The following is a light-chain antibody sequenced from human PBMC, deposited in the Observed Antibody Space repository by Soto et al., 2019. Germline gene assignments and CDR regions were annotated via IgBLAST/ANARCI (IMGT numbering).Light chain of an antibody. CDR2: GAS. CDR1: QSVSSTY. Sequence: VMTQSPDTLSASPGERVSLSCRASQSVSSTYLAWYQHKPGQAPRLLIYGASTRATGIPDRFSGSGSGTDFTLTISRLEPEDFAVYYCQQRSNWPPTFGGGTKVDIK. CDR3: QQRSNWPPT. V-gene: IGKV3D-20*02. J-gene: IGKJ4*01.